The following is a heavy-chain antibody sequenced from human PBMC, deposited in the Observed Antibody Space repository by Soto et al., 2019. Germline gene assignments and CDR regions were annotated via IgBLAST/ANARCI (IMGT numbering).Heavy chain of an antibody. CDR2: ISYDGSNK. CDR1: GFSFSGYA. J-gene: IGHJ3*02. CDR3: ARATIVGVARGAFER. Sequence: SGGSLRLSCAASGFSFSGYAMHWVRQAPCKGLDWVAVISYDGSNKYYVDSVKGRFTISRDNTKDTLYLQMNSLTAEDTAVYYCARATIVGVARGAFERWGQVTMVTV. V-gene: IGHV3-30-3*01. D-gene: IGHD3-3*01.